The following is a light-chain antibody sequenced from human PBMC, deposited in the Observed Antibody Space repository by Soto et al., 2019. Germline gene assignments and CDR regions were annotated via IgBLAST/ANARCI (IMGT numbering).Light chain of an antibody. CDR2: GAS. V-gene: IGKV3-20*01. Sequence: DIVLTQSPGTLSLSPGERATLSCRASQSVNSAYLAWYQQRRGQGPRLLIYGASSRAAGIPGRFSGSGSGTDFTLTISRLEPEDFAVYYCQQYGNSRWSLGQGTKVDIK. CDR1: QSVNSAY. CDR3: QQYGNSRWS. J-gene: IGKJ1*01.